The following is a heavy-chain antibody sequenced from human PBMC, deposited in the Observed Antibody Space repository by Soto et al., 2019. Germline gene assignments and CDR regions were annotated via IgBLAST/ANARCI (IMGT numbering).Heavy chain of an antibody. CDR2: IKSKTDGGTT. J-gene: IGHJ4*02. V-gene: IGHV3-15*01. CDR3: TTVLMVYAGVRESDYRAGY. Sequence: EVQLVESGGGLVKPGGSLRLSCVASGFTFSNAWMSWVLQAPGKGLEWVGGIKSKTDGGTTDYAAPVKGRFTISRDDSKNTMYMQMNSLKTEDTAVYYCTTVLMVYAGVRESDYRAGYCGQGTMVTVSS. CDR1: GFTFSNAW. D-gene: IGHD2-8*01.